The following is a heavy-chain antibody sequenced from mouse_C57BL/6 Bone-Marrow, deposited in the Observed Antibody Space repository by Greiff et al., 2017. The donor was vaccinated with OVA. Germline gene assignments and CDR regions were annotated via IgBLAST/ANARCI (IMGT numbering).Heavy chain of an antibody. Sequence: VQLQQSGAELARPGASVKMSCKASGYAFTSYTMHWVKQRPGQGLEWIGYINPSSGYTKYNQKFKDKATLTADKSSSTAYMQLSSLTSEDSAVYYCARHYSNYWFAYWGQGTLVTVSA. CDR1: GYAFTSYT. CDR3: ARHYSNYWFAY. J-gene: IGHJ3*01. D-gene: IGHD2-5*01. V-gene: IGHV1-4*01. CDR2: INPSSGYT.